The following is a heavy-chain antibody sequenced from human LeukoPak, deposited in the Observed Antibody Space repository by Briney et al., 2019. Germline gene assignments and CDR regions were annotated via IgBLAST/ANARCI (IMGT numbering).Heavy chain of an antibody. Sequence: GRSLRLSCAASGFTFSSYGMHWVPQAPGKGLEWVAVISYDGSTIYYADSVKGRFTISRDNSKDTLYLQMNSLRADDTAVYYCAKGVGSTGSYFDYWGQGTLVTVSA. CDR2: ISYDGSTI. D-gene: IGHD1-26*01. CDR1: GFTFSSYG. CDR3: AKGVGSTGSYFDY. V-gene: IGHV3-30*18. J-gene: IGHJ4*02.